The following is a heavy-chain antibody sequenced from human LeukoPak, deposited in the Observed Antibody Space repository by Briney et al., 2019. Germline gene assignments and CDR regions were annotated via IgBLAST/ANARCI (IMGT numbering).Heavy chain of an antibody. CDR3: ARDKYSSSWYEGYYYYYGMDV. J-gene: IGHJ6*02. Sequence: PWASVKVSCKASGYTFTGYYMHWVRQAPGQGLEWMGWINPNSGGTNYAQKFQGWVTMTRDTSISTAYMELSRLRSDDTAVYYCARDKYSSSWYEGYYYYYGMDVWGQGTTVTVSS. D-gene: IGHD6-13*01. CDR2: INPNSGGT. CDR1: GYTFTGYY. V-gene: IGHV1-2*04.